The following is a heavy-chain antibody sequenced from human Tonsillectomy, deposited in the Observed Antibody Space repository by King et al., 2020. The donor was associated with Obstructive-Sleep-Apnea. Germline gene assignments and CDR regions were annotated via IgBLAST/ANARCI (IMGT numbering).Heavy chain of an antibody. CDR1: VFTFSIFW. D-gene: IGHD2-2*01. J-gene: IGHJ4*02. CDR3: ARDLFVVVPAATGNYFDY. V-gene: IGHV3-74*02. Sequence: VQLVESGGGLVQPGGSLRLSCAASVFTFSIFWMNWVRQAPGKRLVWVASINCNGSSPSDADSVKGRFTISRDNANNTLYLQMNSLRAEDTAVYYCARDLFVVVPAATGNYFDYWGQGTLVTVSS. CDR2: INCNGSSP.